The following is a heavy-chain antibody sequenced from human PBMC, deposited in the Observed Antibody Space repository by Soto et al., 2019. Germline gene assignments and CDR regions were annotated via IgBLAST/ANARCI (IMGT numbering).Heavy chain of an antibody. CDR1: GFTFSSYG. CDR2: IWYDGSNK. D-gene: IGHD6-19*01. Sequence: QVQLVESGGGVVQPGRSLRLSCAASGFTFSSYGMHWVRQAPGKGLEWVAVIWYDGSNKYYADSVKGRFTISRDNSKNTLYLQMNSLRAEDTAVYYCARQGIAVAGPPRPFDYWGQGTLVTVSS. V-gene: IGHV3-33*01. J-gene: IGHJ4*02. CDR3: ARQGIAVAGPPRPFDY.